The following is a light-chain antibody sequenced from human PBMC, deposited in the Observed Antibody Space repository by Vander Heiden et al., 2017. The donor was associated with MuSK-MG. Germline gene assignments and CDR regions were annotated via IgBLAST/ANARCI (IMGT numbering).Light chain of an antibody. Sequence: QSALTQPASVSGSPGQSFTIPCPGTSSDVGSYNLVSWYQQYPGKAPKLMMYEDTKRPSGVSNGFSGSKAGKTASPPTYVVQAEDEGDYYCCSSEGSRNCVVFGGGTKLTVL. J-gene: IGLJ2*01. CDR2: EDT. V-gene: IGLV2-23*01. CDR3: CSSEGSRNCVV. CDR1: SSDVGSYNL.